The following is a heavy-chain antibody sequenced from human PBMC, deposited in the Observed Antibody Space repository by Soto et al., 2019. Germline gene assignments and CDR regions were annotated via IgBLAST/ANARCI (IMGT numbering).Heavy chain of an antibody. D-gene: IGHD1-26*01. CDR1: GFSFNTYA. Sequence: QVQLVASGGGVVQPGRSLRLSCAASGFSFNTYAMNWVRQAPGKGLEWLALISYDGSIKYSADSVKGRFTLSRENSQNMLYLQMDSLRADDTAVYYCARDGSRGTGAMDVWGQGTTVTVSS. V-gene: IGHV3-30*01. CDR2: ISYDGSIK. CDR3: ARDGSRGTGAMDV. J-gene: IGHJ6*02.